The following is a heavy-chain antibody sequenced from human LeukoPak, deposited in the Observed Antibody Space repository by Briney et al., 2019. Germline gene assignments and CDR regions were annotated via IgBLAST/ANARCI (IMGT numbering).Heavy chain of an antibody. V-gene: IGHV3-15*01. D-gene: IGHD3-9*01. CDR2: IKSKTDGGTT. J-gene: IGHJ4*02. Sequence: GGSLRLSCAPSGFTFSNACMRWVPHARGRGGEWVGRIKSKTDGGTTNFGAPVIGGFTISRDDSKNTLYLQMNSLETEDTAVYYCTTDDHYDILTGYYYYGHYWGQGTLVTVSS. CDR1: GFTFSNAC. CDR3: TTDDHYDILTGYYYYGHY.